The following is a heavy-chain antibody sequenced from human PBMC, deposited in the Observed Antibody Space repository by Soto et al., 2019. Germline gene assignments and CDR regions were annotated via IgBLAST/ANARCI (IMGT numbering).Heavy chain of an antibody. Sequence: GGSLRVSCAASGFTFSIYGMLWGRQAPCKGLEWVAVIWYDGSNKYYADSVKGRFTISRDNSKNTLYLQMSSLRAEDTAVYYCARGISGTSGRYYYYGMDVWGQGTTVTVSS. CDR1: GFTFSIYG. D-gene: IGHD3-10*01. J-gene: IGHJ6*02. V-gene: IGHV3-33*01. CDR3: ARGISGTSGRYYYYGMDV. CDR2: IWYDGSNK.